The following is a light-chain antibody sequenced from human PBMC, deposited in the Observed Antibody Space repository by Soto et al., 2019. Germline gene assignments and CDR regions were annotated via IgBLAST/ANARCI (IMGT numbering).Light chain of an antibody. CDR2: DAS. J-gene: IGKJ2*01. CDR1: QNVGTY. CDR3: QQCSKWPMYT. V-gene: IGKV3-11*01. Sequence: EIVLIQSPDTLSLSPGERATLSCRASQNVGTYLTWFQQKPGQAPRRLIYDASTRVSGVPARFSGSGSGTDFTLTISSLEPEDFAVYYCQQCSKWPMYTFGQGTKLEIK.